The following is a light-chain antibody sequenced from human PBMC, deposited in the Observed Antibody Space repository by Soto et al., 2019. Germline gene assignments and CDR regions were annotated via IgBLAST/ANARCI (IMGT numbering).Light chain of an antibody. CDR3: QQYGSSPLT. J-gene: IGKJ4*01. CDR1: QSVSSSY. V-gene: IGKV3-20*01. Sequence: EIVLTQSPGTLSLSPGERATLSCRASQSVSSSYLAWYQQKPGQAPRLLIYGASSRATGIQDKFSGSGSGTAFALTISRLEPEDFAVYYCQQYGSSPLTFGGVTKVEIK. CDR2: GAS.